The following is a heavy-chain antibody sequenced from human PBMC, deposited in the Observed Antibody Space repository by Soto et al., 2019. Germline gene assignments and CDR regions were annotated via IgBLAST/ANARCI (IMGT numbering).Heavy chain of an antibody. CDR3: ARGGGSGGVSTRLYY. D-gene: IGHD3-16*01. Sequence: DLEWIGYIYYSGSTYYNPSLKSRVTISVDTSKNQFSLKLSSVTAADTAVYYCARGGGSGGVSTRLYYWGQGTLVTSPQ. J-gene: IGHJ4*02. CDR2: IYYSGST. V-gene: IGHV4-31*02.